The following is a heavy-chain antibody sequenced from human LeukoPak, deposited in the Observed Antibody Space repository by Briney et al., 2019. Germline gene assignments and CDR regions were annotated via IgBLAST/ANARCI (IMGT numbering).Heavy chain of an antibody. CDR1: GFTFSSYW. CDR2: INSDGSST. Sequence: GGSLRPSCAASGFTFSSYWMHWVRQAPGKGLVWVSRINSDGSSTSYADSVKGRFTISRDNAKNTLYLQMNSLRAEDTAVYYCASNYGSGSYYKYYHYGMDVWGKGTTVTVSS. D-gene: IGHD3-10*01. CDR3: ASNYGSGSYYKYYHYGMDV. V-gene: IGHV3-74*01. J-gene: IGHJ6*04.